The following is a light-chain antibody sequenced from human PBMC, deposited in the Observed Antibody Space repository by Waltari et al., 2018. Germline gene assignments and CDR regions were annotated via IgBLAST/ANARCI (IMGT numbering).Light chain of an antibody. V-gene: IGLV2-14*01. CDR2: EVS. CDR3: SSYTTSSAPGV. J-gene: IGLJ1*01. Sequence: QSALTQPASVSGSPGQSITISCSGTDSDVGAYDFVSWYQQHPGKAPHLIIYEVSNRPSGISNRFSASKSCNTASRTISGLQAEDEADYYCSSYTTSSAPGVFGTGTRVTVL. CDR1: DSDVGAYDF.